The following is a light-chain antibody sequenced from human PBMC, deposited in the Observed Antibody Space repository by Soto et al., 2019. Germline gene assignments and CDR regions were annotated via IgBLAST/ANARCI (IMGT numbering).Light chain of an antibody. CDR2: DAS. CDR1: QSVSSN. Sequence: EIVMTQSPATLSVSPGERVTLSCRASQSVSSNLAWYQQIPGQAPRLLIYDASTRATGIPARFSGSGSGTDFTLTISRLQSEDIAVYFCQPYNKWPPSWTFGQGTKVEIK. J-gene: IGKJ1*01. CDR3: QPYNKWPPSWT. V-gene: IGKV3-15*01.